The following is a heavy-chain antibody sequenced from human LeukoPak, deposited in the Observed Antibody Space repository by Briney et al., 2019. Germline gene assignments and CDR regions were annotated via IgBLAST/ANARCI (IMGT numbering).Heavy chain of an antibody. CDR1: GFTFSNAW. CDR2: ISGSSTRT. J-gene: IGHJ4*02. Sequence: PGGSLRLSCAASGFTFSNAWMNWVRQAPGKGLEWVSSISGSSTRTYYADSVKGRFTVSRDNPKNTLYLQMNSLRAEDTAVYYCAKQRDYYDSSGYYRGYYFDYWGQGTLVTVSS. CDR3: AKQRDYYDSSGYYRGYYFDY. V-gene: IGHV3-23*01. D-gene: IGHD3-22*01.